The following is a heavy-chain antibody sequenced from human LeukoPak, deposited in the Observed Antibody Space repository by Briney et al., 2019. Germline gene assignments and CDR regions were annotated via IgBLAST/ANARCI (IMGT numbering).Heavy chain of an antibody. D-gene: IGHD3-10*01. CDR3: ARDIKNAVPY. V-gene: IGHV3-23*01. J-gene: IGHJ4*02. CDR2: ISGSGGST. Sequence: QAGGSLRLSCAASGFTFSIYGMHWVRQAPGKGLEWVSAISGSGGSTYYADSVKGRFTISRDNSKNTLFLQMNSLRAEDTAMYYCARDIKNAVPYWGQGTLVTVSS. CDR1: GFTFSIYG.